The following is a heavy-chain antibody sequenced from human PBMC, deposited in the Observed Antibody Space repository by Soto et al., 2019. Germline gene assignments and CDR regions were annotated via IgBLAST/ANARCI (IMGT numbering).Heavy chain of an antibody. CDR1: GYTFTSYD. V-gene: IGHV1-8*01. CDR2: MNPNSGNT. D-gene: IGHD5-12*01. Sequence: QVQLVQSGAEVKQPGASVKVSCKASGYTFTSYDINCVRQATGQGLEWMGWMNPNSGNTGSAQKFQGRVTMTRNTSISTSYMELSSLRSEDTAVYYCARGKGDGYKTGAFDIWCQGTMVTVSS. CDR3: ARGKGDGYKTGAFDI. J-gene: IGHJ3*02.